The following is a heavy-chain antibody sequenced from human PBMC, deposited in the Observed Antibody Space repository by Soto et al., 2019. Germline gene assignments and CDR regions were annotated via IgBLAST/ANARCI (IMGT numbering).Heavy chain of an antibody. J-gene: IGHJ5*02. CDR2: IYTSGST. CDR3: ARETPVQGWELLGGWFDP. D-gene: IGHD1-26*01. CDR1: GGSISSYY. Sequence: SETLSLTCTVSGGSISSYYWSWIRQPAGKGLEWIGRIYTSGSTNYNPSLKSRVTMSVDTSKNQFSLKLSSVTAADTAVYYCARETPVQGWELLGGWFDPWGQGTLVTVSS. V-gene: IGHV4-4*07.